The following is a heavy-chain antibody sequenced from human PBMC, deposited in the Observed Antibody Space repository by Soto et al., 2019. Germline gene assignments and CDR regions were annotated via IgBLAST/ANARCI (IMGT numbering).Heavy chain of an antibody. D-gene: IGHD4-17*01. Sequence: AQLVESGGSLVKPGGSLRLSCAASGFSFGDYMMNWVRQAPGRGLEWVASISHSGSYIFYADSVKGRFTISRDNSRDSLYLQMNSLRVDDTATYYCASPRDYCVTTSNCFIAFDIWGQGTRVTVSS. CDR3: ASPRDYCVTTSNCFIAFDI. V-gene: IGHV3-21*01. J-gene: IGHJ3*02. CDR2: ISHSGSYI. CDR1: GFSFGDYM.